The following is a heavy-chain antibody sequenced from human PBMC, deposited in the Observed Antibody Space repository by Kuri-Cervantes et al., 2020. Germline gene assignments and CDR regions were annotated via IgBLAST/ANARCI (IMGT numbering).Heavy chain of an antibody. Sequence: SETLSLTCTVSGGSISSSSYYWGWIRQPPGKGLEWIGSIYYSGSTYYNPSLKSRVTISVDKSKNQFSLRLSSVTAADTAVYYCARDSGYSYGHGPYYWGQGTLVTVSS. CDR2: IYYSGST. CDR1: GGSISSSSYY. J-gene: IGHJ4*02. D-gene: IGHD5-18*01. CDR3: ARDSGYSYGHGPYY. V-gene: IGHV4-39*07.